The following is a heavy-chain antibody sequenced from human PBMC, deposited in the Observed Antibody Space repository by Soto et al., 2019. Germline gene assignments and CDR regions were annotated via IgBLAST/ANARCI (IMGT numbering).Heavy chain of an antibody. J-gene: IGHJ6*02. D-gene: IGHD1-26*01. CDR2: ISAYNGNT. V-gene: IGHV1-18*04. Sequence: VASVKVSCKASGYTFTSYGISWVRQAPGQGLEWMGWISAYNGNTNDAQKLQGRVTMTTDTTTSTAYLELRSLRSDDTAVYYCARDYKIGSYSTHDDYYYGMDVWGQGTTVTSP. CDR1: GYTFTSYG. CDR3: ARDYKIGSYSTHDDYYYGMDV.